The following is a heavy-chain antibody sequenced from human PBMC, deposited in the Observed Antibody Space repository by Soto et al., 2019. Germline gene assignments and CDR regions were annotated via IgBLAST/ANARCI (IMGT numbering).Heavy chain of an antibody. CDR3: ARERYSYGYPPLFDY. CDR2: IYYSGST. V-gene: IGHV4-31*03. Sequence: QVQLQESGPGLVKPSQTLSLTCTVSGGSISSDAYYWSWIHQHPGKGLEWIGYIYYSGSTYYNPSLKSRVTISIDTSENQFSLKLSSVTAADTAVYYCARERYSYGYPPLFDYWGQGTLVTVSS. J-gene: IGHJ4*02. CDR1: GGSISSDAYY. D-gene: IGHD5-18*01.